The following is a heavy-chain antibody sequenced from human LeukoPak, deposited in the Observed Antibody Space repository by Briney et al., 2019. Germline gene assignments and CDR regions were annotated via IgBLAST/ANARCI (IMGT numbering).Heavy chain of an antibody. CDR2: ISGSGGST. CDR1: GFTFSIYA. J-gene: IGHJ3*02. CDR3: AKDPGPADFPDAFDI. V-gene: IGHV3-23*01. Sequence: GGSLRLSCAASGFTFSIYAMSWVRQAPGKGLEWVSAISGSGGSTYYADSVKGRFTISRDNSKNTLYLQMNSLRAEDTAVYYCAKDPGPADFPDAFDIWGQGTMVTVSS. D-gene: IGHD2-21*02.